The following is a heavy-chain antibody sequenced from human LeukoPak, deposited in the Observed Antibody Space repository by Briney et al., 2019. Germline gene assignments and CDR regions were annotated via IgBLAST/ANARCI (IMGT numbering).Heavy chain of an antibody. Sequence: PGGSLRLSCAASGFTFDDYAMHWVRQAPGKGLEWVSGISWNSGSIGYADSVKGRFTISRDNAKNSLYLQMNSLRAEDTALYYCAKDRAAALPYDAFDIWGQGTMVTVSS. D-gene: IGHD6-13*01. V-gene: IGHV3-9*01. CDR3: AKDRAAALPYDAFDI. CDR2: ISWNSGSI. J-gene: IGHJ3*02. CDR1: GFTFDDYA.